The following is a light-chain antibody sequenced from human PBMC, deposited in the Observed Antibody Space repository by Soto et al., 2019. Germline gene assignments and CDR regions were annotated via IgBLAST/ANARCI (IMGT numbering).Light chain of an antibody. CDR2: GAS. V-gene: IGKV3-20*01. CDR1: QSVSSSY. Sequence: EIVLTQSPGTLSLSPGERATLSCRASQSVSSSYLAWYQQKPGQAPRLLIYGASSRDTGIPDRFSGSESGTDFTLTISRLEPEDFAVYYCQQYGSSSWTFGQGTKVEIK. J-gene: IGKJ1*01. CDR3: QQYGSSSWT.